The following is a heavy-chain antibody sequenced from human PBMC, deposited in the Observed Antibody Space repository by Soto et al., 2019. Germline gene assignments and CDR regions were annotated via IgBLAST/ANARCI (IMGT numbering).Heavy chain of an antibody. D-gene: IGHD6-19*01. J-gene: IGHJ4*02. CDR1: GYSFARYL. CDR3: SRPWSYSSGFYYFDY. V-gene: IGHV5-51*07. Sequence: PGESLKISCKVSGYSFARYLIGWVHQMPGKGLEWMGITNPGDSDTSYRPSFQGQVTISADKSISTAYLQWSSLRASDTAMYYCSRPWSYSSGFYYFDYWGQGTLVTVSS. CDR2: TNPGDSDT.